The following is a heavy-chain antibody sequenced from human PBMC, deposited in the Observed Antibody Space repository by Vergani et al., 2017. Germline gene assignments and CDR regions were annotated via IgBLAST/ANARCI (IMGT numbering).Heavy chain of an antibody. J-gene: IGHJ4*02. V-gene: IGHV4-61*02. D-gene: IGHD3-9*01. CDR3: ARGGHYDILTGYPSPYYFDY. Sequence: QVQLQESGPGLVKPSQTLSLTCTVSGGSISSGSYYWSWIRQPAGKGLEWIGRIYTSGSTNYNPSLKSRVTISVDTSKNQFSLKLSSVTAADTAVYYCARGGHYDILTGYPSPYYFDYWGQGTLVTVSS. CDR2: IYTSGST. CDR1: GGSISSGSYY.